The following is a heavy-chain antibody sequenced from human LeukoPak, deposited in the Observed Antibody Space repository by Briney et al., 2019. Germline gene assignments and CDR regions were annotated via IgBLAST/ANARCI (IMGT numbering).Heavy chain of an antibody. Sequence: ARSLRLSCAASGFTFDDYAMHWVRQAPGKGLEWVSGIGWNSGGIVYADSVKGRFTISRDNAKKSLYLQMNSLGAEDTALYYCVRVTAAGFVDHWGQGTLVTVSS. CDR1: GFTFDDYA. CDR3: VRVTAAGFVDH. D-gene: IGHD6-13*01. V-gene: IGHV3-9*01. CDR2: IGWNSGGI. J-gene: IGHJ4*02.